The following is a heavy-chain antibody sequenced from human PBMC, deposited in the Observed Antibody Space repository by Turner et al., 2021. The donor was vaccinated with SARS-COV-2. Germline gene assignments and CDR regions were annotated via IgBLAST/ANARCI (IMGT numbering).Heavy chain of an antibody. J-gene: IGHJ4*02. CDR1: GFTFSSYG. CDR2: ISGSVCST. Sequence: EVQLLESGGGLVQPGGSLRLSCAASGFTFSSYGMSWVRQATGKGLEWVSAISGSVCSTYYADSVKGRFTISRDNSKNTLYLQMNSLRAEDTAVYYCAKNEMAMRVVVMTLFDNWGQGTLVTVSS. D-gene: IGHD3-22*01. V-gene: IGHV3-23*01. CDR3: AKNEMAMRVVVMTLFDN.